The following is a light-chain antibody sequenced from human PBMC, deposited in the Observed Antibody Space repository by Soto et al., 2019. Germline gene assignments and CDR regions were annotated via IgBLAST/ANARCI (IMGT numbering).Light chain of an antibody. CDR1: QDIRSD. Sequence: DIQMTQSPSSLSASVGDRVTITCRASQDIRSDLGWFQQKPGKAPKRLIYAASTLESGVPSRFSGSRSGTEFTLTISSLQPEDCATYYCLQHNSYPFTVGPGTKVYIK. J-gene: IGKJ3*01. V-gene: IGKV1-17*01. CDR2: AAS. CDR3: LQHNSYPFT.